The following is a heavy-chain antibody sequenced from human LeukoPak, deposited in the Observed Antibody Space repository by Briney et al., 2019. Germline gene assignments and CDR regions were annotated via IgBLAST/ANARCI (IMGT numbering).Heavy chain of an antibody. CDR3: ARVPRWLGDSHFDY. J-gene: IGHJ4*02. Sequence: SQTLSLTCTVSGGPISSGGYYWSWIRQHPGKGLEWIGYIYYSGSTYYNPSLKSRVTISVDTSKNQFSLKLSSVTAADTAVYYCARVPRWLGDSHFDYWGQGTLATVSS. CDR1: GGPISSGGYY. CDR2: IYYSGST. V-gene: IGHV4-31*03. D-gene: IGHD6-19*01.